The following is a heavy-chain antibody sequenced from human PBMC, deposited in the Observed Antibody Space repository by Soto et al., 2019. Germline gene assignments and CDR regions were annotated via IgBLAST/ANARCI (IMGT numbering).Heavy chain of an antibody. CDR3: AKDRATTVTTKIYFDY. CDR1: GFTFSSYA. Sequence: EVQLLESGGGLVQPGGSLRLSCAASGFTFSSYAMSWVRQAPGKGLEWVSAISGSGGSTYYADSVKGRFTISRDNSKNTLYLQMNSLRAEDTAVYYCAKDRATTVTTKIYFDYWCQGTLVTVSS. V-gene: IGHV3-23*01. CDR2: ISGSGGST. D-gene: IGHD4-17*01. J-gene: IGHJ4*02.